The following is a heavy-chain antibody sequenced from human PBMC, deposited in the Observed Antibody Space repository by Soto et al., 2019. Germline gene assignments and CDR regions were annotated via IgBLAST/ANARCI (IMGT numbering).Heavy chain of an antibody. V-gene: IGHV5-51*01. Sequence: WVPLRIPWEGAWGNFVDPGSGWVRQMPGKGLEWMGIIYPGDSDTRYSPSFRGQVPISADKSINTAYVQWSSLEASDPAIYYCARQSYTSGCYDFWGQGTLVTVSS. CDR3: ARQSYTSGCYDF. D-gene: IGHD6-19*01. J-gene: IGHJ4*02. CDR1: WGNFVDPG. CDR2: IYPGDSDT.